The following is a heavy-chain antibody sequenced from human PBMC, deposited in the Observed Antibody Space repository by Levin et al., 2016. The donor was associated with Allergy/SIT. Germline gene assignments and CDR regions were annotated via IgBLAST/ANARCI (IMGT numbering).Heavy chain of an antibody. D-gene: IGHD6-6*01. V-gene: IGHV1-2*02. J-gene: IGHJ4*02. Sequence: VRQAPGQGLEWMGWINPSTTVTNYAQNFQGRVTVTRDTSISTAYMELSSLRSDDTAVYFCATEYTPGSIDYWGQGTLVTVSS. CDR3: ATEYTPGSIDY. CDR2: INPSTTVT.